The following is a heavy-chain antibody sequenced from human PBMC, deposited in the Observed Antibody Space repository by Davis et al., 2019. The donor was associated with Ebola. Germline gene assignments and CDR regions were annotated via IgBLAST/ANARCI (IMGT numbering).Heavy chain of an antibody. D-gene: IGHD5-12*01. J-gene: IGHJ4*02. V-gene: IGHV3-48*04. CDR3: ASSSGWLRLDYIDY. CDR2: ISSSSSTL. CDR1: GFTISRNR. Sequence: SLKTPFAASGFTISRNRLTRVRQAQCKGLEWVSYISSSSSTLYYADSVKGRFNISRDNAKNSLYLQMNSLKGRETAVYYCASSSGWLRLDYIDYWGQGTLVTVSS.